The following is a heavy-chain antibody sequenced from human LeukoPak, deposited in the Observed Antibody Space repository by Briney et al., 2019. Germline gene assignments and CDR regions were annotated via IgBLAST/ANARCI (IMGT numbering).Heavy chain of an antibody. CDR3: AKEVAQYYYGSGSTFDY. V-gene: IGHV3-30*04. D-gene: IGHD3-10*01. Sequence: PGGSLRLSCAASGFTFSSYAMHWVRQAPGKGLEWVAVISYDGSNKYYADSVKGRFTISRDNSKNTLYLQMNSLRAEDTAVYYCAKEVAQYYYGSGSTFDYWGQGTPVTVSS. CDR1: GFTFSSYA. J-gene: IGHJ4*02. CDR2: ISYDGSNK.